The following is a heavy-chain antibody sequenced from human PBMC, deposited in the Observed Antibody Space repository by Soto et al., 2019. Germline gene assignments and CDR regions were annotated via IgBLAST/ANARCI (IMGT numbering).Heavy chain of an antibody. V-gene: IGHV1-69*13. CDR3: ASSSANYDFWSGYYHYFDY. J-gene: IGHJ4*02. D-gene: IGHD3-3*01. CDR1: GGTFSSYA. Sequence: SVKVSCKASGGTFSSYAISWVRQAPGQGLEWMGGIIPIFGTANYAQKFQGRVTITADESTSTAYMELSSLRSEDTAVYYCASSSANYDFWSGYYHYFDYWGQGTLVTVS. CDR2: IIPIFGTA.